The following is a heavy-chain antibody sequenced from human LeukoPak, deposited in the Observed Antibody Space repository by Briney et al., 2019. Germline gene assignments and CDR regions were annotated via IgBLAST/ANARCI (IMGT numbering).Heavy chain of an antibody. CDR2: IWYDGNEK. Sequence: GGSLRLSCAASGFTFNDYGMHWVRQAPGKGLEWVAIIWYDGNEKYYADSVKGRLTVSRDNSKNTLYLQMNSLRAEDTAVYYCAVGEPPWSWGQGTLVTVSS. CDR3: AVGEPPWS. J-gene: IGHJ5*02. D-gene: IGHD4-17*01. CDR1: GFTFNDYG. V-gene: IGHV3-33*01.